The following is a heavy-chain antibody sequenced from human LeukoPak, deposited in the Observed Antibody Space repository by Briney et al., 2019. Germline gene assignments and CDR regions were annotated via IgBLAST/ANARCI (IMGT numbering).Heavy chain of an antibody. CDR3: ARVGTTGATADN. D-gene: IGHD4-11*01. Sequence: SVKVSCKASGGTFSSYAISWVRQAPGQGLEWMGGIIPIFDTANYAQKFQGRVTMTSDTSTSTVYMELKSLRSEDTAVYFCARVGTTGATADNWGQGTLVTVSS. V-gene: IGHV1-69*05. J-gene: IGHJ4*02. CDR2: IIPIFDTA. CDR1: GGTFSSYA.